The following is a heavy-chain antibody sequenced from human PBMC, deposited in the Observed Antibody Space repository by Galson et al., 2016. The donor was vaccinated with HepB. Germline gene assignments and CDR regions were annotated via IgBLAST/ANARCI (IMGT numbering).Heavy chain of an antibody. D-gene: IGHD5-24*01. CDR3: ARHPGPRGRSGGNSADGYDYNYYMDV. CDR2: FLPIFDRP. Sequence: SVKVSCKVSGGSFSTYGFSWVRQAPGQGLEWMGGFLPIFDRPDYAQKFQGRLSITADESTNTAYLELSGLRSEDTAVYYCARHPGPRGRSGGNSADGYDYNYYMDVWGKGTTVTVSS. V-gene: IGHV1-69*13. CDR1: GGSFSTYG. J-gene: IGHJ6*03.